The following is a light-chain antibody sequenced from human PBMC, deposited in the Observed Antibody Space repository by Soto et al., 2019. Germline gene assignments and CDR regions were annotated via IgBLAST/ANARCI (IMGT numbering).Light chain of an antibody. J-gene: IGKJ5*01. CDR1: QSLLHSNGYKY. CDR2: MSS. V-gene: IGKV2-28*01. Sequence: DTVSTKSKYSLPVTPGEPASISCRSSQSLLHSNGYKYLDWYLQKPGQYPQLLIYMSSTRASGVSDRFSGSGSGTDFTLKISRVEAEDFGVYYCMQALRTPYTFGQGTRLEI. CDR3: MQALRTPYT.